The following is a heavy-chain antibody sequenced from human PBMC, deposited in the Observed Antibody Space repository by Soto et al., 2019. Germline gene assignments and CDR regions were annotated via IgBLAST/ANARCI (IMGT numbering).Heavy chain of an antibody. Sequence: ASVKVSCKASGYSFTDYHIHWVRQAPGQGLEWMGRINPNSGGTSYAQKFQGRVTMTRDTSISTAYMELSRLRSDDTAVYYCARFTIAAAGTLFDYWGQGTLVTVSS. V-gene: IGHV1-2*06. CDR3: ARFTIAAAGTLFDY. D-gene: IGHD6-13*01. J-gene: IGHJ4*02. CDR2: INPNSGGT. CDR1: GYSFTDYH.